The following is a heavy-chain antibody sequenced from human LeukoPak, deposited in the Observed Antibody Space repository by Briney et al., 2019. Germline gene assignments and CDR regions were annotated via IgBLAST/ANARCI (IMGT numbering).Heavy chain of an antibody. D-gene: IGHD3-22*01. CDR2: INPNSGGT. CDR1: GYTFTGYY. CDR3: ARDADDSSVYLW. J-gene: IGHJ4*02. V-gene: IGHV1-2*02. Sequence: ASVKVSCKASGYTFTGYYMHWVRQAPGQGLEWMGWINPNSGGTNYAQKFQGRVTMTRDTSISTAYMELSRLRSDDTAVYYCARDADDSSVYLWWGQGTLVTVSS.